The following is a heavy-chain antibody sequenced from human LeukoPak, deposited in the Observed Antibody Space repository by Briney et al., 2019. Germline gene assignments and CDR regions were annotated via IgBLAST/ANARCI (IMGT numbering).Heavy chain of an antibody. Sequence: PSDTLSLTCTVSGGSIISYYWRWIRQPPGKGREWVGHNYYRGHTNYNPSLESRVTISVDTSKNQFSLKLTSVIAADTAVYSCARAGPAFDIWGQGTLVTVSS. CDR2: NYYRGHT. CDR3: ARAGPAFDI. V-gene: IGHV4-59*07. J-gene: IGHJ3*02. CDR1: GGSIISYY.